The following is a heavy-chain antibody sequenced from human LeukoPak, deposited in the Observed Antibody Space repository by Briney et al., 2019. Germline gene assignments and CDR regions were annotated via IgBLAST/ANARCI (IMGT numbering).Heavy chain of an antibody. V-gene: IGHV1-18*01. CDR3: ARDFGIAARPREDYYYGMDV. D-gene: IGHD6-6*01. CDR1: GYTFTSYG. Sequence: ASVKVSCKASGYTFTSYGISWVRQAPGQGLEWMGWISAYNGNTNYAQKLQGRATMTTDTSTSTAYMELRSLRSDDTAVYYCARDFGIAARPREDYYYGMDVWGQGTTVTVSS. J-gene: IGHJ6*02. CDR2: ISAYNGNT.